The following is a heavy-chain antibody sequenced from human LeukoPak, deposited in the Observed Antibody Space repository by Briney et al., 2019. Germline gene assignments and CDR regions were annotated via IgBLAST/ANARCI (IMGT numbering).Heavy chain of an antibody. Sequence: GASVKVSCKASGYTFTSYGISWVRQAPGQGLEWMGWISGYNGNTNYAQKLQGRVTMTTDTSTSTAYMELRSLRSDDTAVYYCARDTITFGGVIVRENAFDIWGQGTMVTVS. CDR3: ARDTITFGGVIVRENAFDI. V-gene: IGHV1-18*01. D-gene: IGHD3-16*02. CDR2: ISGYNGNT. J-gene: IGHJ3*02. CDR1: GYTFTSYG.